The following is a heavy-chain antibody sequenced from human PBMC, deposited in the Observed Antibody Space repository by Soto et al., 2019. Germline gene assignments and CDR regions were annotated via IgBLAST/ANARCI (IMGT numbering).Heavy chain of an antibody. CDR3: AKSPDSSGWYGDAFDI. D-gene: IGHD6-19*01. J-gene: IGHJ3*02. CDR2: ISGSGGST. Sequence: EVQLLESGGGLVQPGGSLRLSCAASGFTFSSYAMSWVRQAPGKGLEWVSAISGSGGSTYYADSVKGRFTISRDNSKNTLYLQTNSLRAEDTAVYYCAKSPDSSGWYGDAFDIWGQGTMVTVSS. CDR1: GFTFSSYA. V-gene: IGHV3-23*01.